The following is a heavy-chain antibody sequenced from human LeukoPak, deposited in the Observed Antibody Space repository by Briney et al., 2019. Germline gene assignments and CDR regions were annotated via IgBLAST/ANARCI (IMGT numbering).Heavy chain of an antibody. CDR2: ISWNSGSI. V-gene: IGHV3-9*01. Sequence: GGSLRLSCAASGFTFDDYAMHWVRQAPGKGLEWVSGISWNSGSIGYADSVKGRFTISRDNAKNSLYLQMNSLRAEDTALYYCARGSPEDYWGQGTLVTVSS. J-gene: IGHJ4*02. CDR3: ARGSPEDY. CDR1: GFTFDDYA. D-gene: IGHD1-26*01.